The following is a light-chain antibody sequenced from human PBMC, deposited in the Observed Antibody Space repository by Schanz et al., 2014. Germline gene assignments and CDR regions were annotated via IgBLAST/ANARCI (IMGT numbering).Light chain of an antibody. V-gene: IGKV3-11*01. J-gene: IGKJ4*01. Sequence: EIVLTQSPATLSLSPGERATLSCRASQSVSSYLAWYQQKPGQAPRLLIYDASNRATGIPARFSGSGSGTYFTLTISRMEPEEFAVEYCQQDGSALLTFGGGTKVEIK. CDR2: DAS. CDR1: QSVSSY. CDR3: QQDGSALLT.